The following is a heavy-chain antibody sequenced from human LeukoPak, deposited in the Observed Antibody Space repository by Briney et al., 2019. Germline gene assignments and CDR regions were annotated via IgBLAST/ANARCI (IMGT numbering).Heavy chain of an antibody. CDR3: ARGSVYYDILTGYYSY. D-gene: IGHD3-9*01. CDR1: GFTFSSYW. CDR2: IKQDGSEK. Sequence: PPGGSLRLSCAASGFTFSSYWMSWVRQAPGKGLEWVANIKQDGSEKYYVDSVKGRFTISRDNAKNSLYLQMNSLRAEDTAVYYCARGSVYYDILTGYYSYWGQGTLVTVSS. J-gene: IGHJ4*02. V-gene: IGHV3-7*03.